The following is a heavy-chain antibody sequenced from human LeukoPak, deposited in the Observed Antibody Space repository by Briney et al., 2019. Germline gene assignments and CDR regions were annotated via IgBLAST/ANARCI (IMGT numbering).Heavy chain of an antibody. V-gene: IGHV4-59*01. CDR3: ASGYDFWSGQQFDY. J-gene: IGHJ4*02. CDR2: IHYSGST. D-gene: IGHD3-3*01. CDR1: GGYLSSYY. Sequence: SETLSLTCSVSGGYLSSYYWSWIRQPPGKGLGWIAFIHYSGSTNYNPSLKSRVTISVDASKNQFSLQLTSVTAADTAVYYCASGYDFWSGQQFDYWGQGSLVTVSS.